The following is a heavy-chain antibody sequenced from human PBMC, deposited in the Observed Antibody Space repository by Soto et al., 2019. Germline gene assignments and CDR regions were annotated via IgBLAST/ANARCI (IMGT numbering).Heavy chain of an antibody. D-gene: IGHD5-12*01. J-gene: IGHJ6*02. CDR1: GFTFSSYA. Sequence: GGSLRLSCAASGFTFSSYAMSWVRQAPGKGLEWVSAISGSGGSTYYADSVKGRFTISRDNSKNTLYLQMNSLRAEDTAVYYCAKKILGYAAHSDAMDVWGHGATVTVSS. CDR2: ISGSGGST. CDR3: AKKILGYAAHSDAMDV. V-gene: IGHV3-23*01.